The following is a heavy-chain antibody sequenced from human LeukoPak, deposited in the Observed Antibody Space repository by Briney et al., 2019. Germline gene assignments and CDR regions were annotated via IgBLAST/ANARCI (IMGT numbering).Heavy chain of an antibody. CDR3: GRQLGYCSSNSCYPDY. Sequence: PSETLSLTCTVSGGSISSSSYYWGWIRQPPGKGLEWIGSIYYSGSTYYNPSLKSRVTISVDTSKNQFSLKLSSVTAADTGVDYCGRQLGYCSSNSCYPDYWGQGTLVTVSS. CDR1: GGSISSSSYY. V-gene: IGHV4-39*07. J-gene: IGHJ4*02. D-gene: IGHD2-2*01. CDR2: IYYSGST.